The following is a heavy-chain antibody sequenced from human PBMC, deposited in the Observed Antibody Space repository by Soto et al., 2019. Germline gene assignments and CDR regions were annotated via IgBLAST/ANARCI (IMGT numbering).Heavy chain of an antibody. D-gene: IGHD6-6*01. CDR1: GGTFSSYA. J-gene: IGHJ6*02. CDR2: IIPIFGTA. Sequence: GASVKVSCKASGGTFSSYAISWVRQAPGQGLEWMGGIIPIFGTANYAQKFQGRVTITADESTSTAYMELSSLRSEDTAVYYCASAEYSSSSYYYYYGMDVWGQGTTVTVSS. CDR3: ASAEYSSSSYYYYYGMDV. V-gene: IGHV1-69*13.